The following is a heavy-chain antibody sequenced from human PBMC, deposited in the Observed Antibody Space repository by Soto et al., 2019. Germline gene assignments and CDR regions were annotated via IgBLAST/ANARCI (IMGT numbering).Heavy chain of an antibody. CDR1: WVTFSSYT. J-gene: IGHJ6*02. CDR2: IIPILGIA. Sequence: SVKVSCKASWVTFSSYTISLLRHAPGQWLEWMGRIIPILGIANYAQKFQGRVTITADKSTSTAYMELSSLRSEDTAVYYCARLAAAAGTLYYYYGMDVWGQGTTVTVSS. V-gene: IGHV1-69*02. D-gene: IGHD6-13*01. CDR3: ARLAAAAGTLYYYYGMDV.